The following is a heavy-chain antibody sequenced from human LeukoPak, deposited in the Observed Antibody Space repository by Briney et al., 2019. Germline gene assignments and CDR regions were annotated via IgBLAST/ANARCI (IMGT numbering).Heavy chain of an antibody. J-gene: IGHJ5*02. Sequence: SETLSLTCTVSGYSISSGYYWSWIRQPPGKGLEWIGEINHSGSTNYNPSLKSRVTISVDTSKNQFSLKLSSVTAADTAVYYCARTFYDFWSGLSGSWFDPWGQGTLVTVSS. V-gene: IGHV4-38-2*02. CDR3: ARTFYDFWSGLSGSWFDP. CDR2: INHSGST. D-gene: IGHD3-3*01. CDR1: GYSISSGYY.